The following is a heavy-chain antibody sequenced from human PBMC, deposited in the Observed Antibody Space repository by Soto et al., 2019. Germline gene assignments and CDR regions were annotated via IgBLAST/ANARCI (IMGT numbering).Heavy chain of an antibody. CDR1: EFTFSNYE. V-gene: IGHV3-64*01. CDR3: ARRGYGSRWPNVYMDV. J-gene: IGHJ6*03. D-gene: IGHD6-13*01. CDR2: ISNNGAHT. Sequence: EAQLVESGGGLVQPGGSLRLSCAASEFTFSNYELHWVRQAPGKGLEYVSGISNNGAHTDYAKSVKGRFTISRDNSENTLYLQMGSLRAEDMALYYCARRGYGSRWPNVYMDVWGKGPTVTVSS.